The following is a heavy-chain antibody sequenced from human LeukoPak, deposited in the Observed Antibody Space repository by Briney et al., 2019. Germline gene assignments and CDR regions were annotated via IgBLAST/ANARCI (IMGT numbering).Heavy chain of an antibody. CDR3: ARDKAYHYFDY. CDR2: IYYSGST. CDR1: GGSISSYY. J-gene: IGHJ4*02. Sequence: PSETLSLTCTVSGGSISSYYWSWIRQPPGKGLEWIGYIYYSGSTNYNPSLKSRVTISVDTSKNQFSLKLSSVTAADTAVYYCARDKAYHYFDYWGQGTLVTVSS. V-gene: IGHV4-59*01.